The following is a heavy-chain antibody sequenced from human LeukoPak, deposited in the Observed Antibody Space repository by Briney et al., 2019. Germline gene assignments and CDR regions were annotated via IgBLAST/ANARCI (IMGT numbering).Heavy chain of an antibody. V-gene: IGHV3-33*03. Sequence: GGSLRLSCAASGFTFSSYGMHWVRQAPGKGLEWVAVIWHGGSNKYYADSVKGRFAISRDNAKNSLYLQMNSLRAEDTAVYYCATVHDSSLDYWGQGTLVTVSS. J-gene: IGHJ4*02. CDR1: GFTFSSYG. D-gene: IGHD1-1*01. CDR2: IWHGGSNK. CDR3: ATVHDSSLDY.